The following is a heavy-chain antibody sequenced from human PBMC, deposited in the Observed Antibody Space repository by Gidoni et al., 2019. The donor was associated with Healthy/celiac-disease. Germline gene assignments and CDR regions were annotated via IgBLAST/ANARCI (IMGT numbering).Heavy chain of an antibody. D-gene: IGHD3-22*01. CDR1: GFTFSSYA. CDR2: ISGSGGST. CDR3: ETRERNYYDSSGYRTYDAFDI. J-gene: IGHJ3*02. Sequence: EVQLLESGGGLVQPGGSLRLSCAASGFTFSSYAMSGVRQAPGKGLEWVSAISGSGGSTYYADSVKGRFTISRDNSKNTLYLQMNSLRAEDTAVYYCETRERNYYDSSGYRTYDAFDIWGQGTMVTVSS. V-gene: IGHV3-23*01.